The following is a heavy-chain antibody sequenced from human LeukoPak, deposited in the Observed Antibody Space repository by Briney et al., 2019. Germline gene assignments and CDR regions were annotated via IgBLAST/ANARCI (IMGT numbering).Heavy chain of an antibody. CDR3: AKVFADTPMVQAYFDY. V-gene: IGHV3-74*01. CDR1: GFTFSNHY. J-gene: IGHJ4*02. Sequence: GGSLRLSCAASGFTFSNHYMHWVRQAPGKGLVSVSRIDPNGRYTSYADSVKGRFTISRDNSRNTLYLQMNSLRAEDTAVYYCAKVFADTPMVQAYFDYWGQGTLVTVSS. CDR2: IDPNGRYT. D-gene: IGHD5-18*01.